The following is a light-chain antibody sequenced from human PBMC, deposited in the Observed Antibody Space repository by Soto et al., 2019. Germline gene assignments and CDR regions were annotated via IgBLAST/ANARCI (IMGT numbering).Light chain of an antibody. CDR2: DTS. CDR1: TGAVTSGHY. V-gene: IGLV7-46*01. J-gene: IGLJ3*02. CDR3: LLSYSSARPV. Sequence: QAVVTQEPSLTVFPGGTVTLTCGSSTGAVTSGHYPYWFQQKPGQAPRTLIYDTSNKHSWTPARFSGSLLGGKAALTLSGAQPEHEAEYYCLLSYSSARPVFGGGTKVTVL.